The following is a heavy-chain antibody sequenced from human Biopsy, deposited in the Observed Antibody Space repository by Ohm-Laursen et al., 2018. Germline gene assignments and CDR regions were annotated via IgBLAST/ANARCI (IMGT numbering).Heavy chain of an antibody. V-gene: IGHV4-59*01. J-gene: IGHJ2*01. Sequence: GTLSLTCPVSGDSISSYYWSWIRRPPGKGLQWIGYVYYTGSTDYNPSLQSRVTISVDTSKNHFSLRLRSVTPADTAIYYCARDRGYYSDRTVPGYFDLWGRGTLVTVSS. D-gene: IGHD3-22*01. CDR2: VYYTGST. CDR1: GDSISSYY. CDR3: ARDRGYYSDRTVPGYFDL.